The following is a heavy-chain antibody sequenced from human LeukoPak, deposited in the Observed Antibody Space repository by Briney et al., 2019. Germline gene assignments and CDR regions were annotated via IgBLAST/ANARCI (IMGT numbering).Heavy chain of an antibody. Sequence: KPSETLSLTCTVSGYSISSGYYWGWIRPPPGKGLEWIGIIYHSGSTYYNPSLKGRVTISVDTSKNQFSLKLSSVTAADTAVYYCAREGDGFIVVVVAATDAFGIWGQGTMVTVSS. CDR3: AREGDGFIVVVVAATDAFGI. CDR2: IYHSGST. J-gene: IGHJ3*02. CDR1: GYSISSGYY. D-gene: IGHD2-15*01. V-gene: IGHV4-38-2*02.